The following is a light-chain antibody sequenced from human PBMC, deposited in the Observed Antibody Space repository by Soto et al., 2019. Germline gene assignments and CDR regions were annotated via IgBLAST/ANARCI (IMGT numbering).Light chain of an antibody. CDR2: DSS. J-gene: IGKJ4*01. CDR1: QSVSNY. V-gene: IGKV3-11*01. Sequence: EIVLTQSPATLSLSPGEGATLSCRASQSVSNYLAWYQQKPGQAPRLLIYDSSNRATAIPARFSGSGSGTDFTLTISSLEPEDFAAYYCQQRSNGLTFGGGTKVEIK. CDR3: QQRSNGLT.